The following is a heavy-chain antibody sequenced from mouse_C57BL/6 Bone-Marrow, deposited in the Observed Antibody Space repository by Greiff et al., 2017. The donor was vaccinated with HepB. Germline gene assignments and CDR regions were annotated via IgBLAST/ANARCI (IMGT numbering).Heavy chain of an antibody. D-gene: IGHD3-2*02. CDR2: IYPGSGST. Sequence: VQLQQSGAELVKPGASVKMSCKASGYTFTSYWITWVKQRPGQGLEWIGDIYPGSGSTNYNEKFKSKATLTVDTSSSTAYMQLSSLTSEDSAVYYCAREDSSGPGFAYWGQGTLVTVSA. CDR1: GYTFTSYW. J-gene: IGHJ3*01. CDR3: AREDSSGPGFAY. V-gene: IGHV1-55*01.